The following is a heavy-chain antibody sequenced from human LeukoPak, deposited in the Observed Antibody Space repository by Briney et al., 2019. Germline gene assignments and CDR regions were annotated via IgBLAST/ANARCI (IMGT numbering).Heavy chain of an antibody. CDR2: IKQDGSEK. V-gene: IGHV3-7*03. D-gene: IGHD6-19*01. J-gene: IGHJ4*02. Sequence: GGSLRLSCAASGFTFNSYWMSWVRQAPGKGLEWVANIKQDGSEKYYVDSVKGRFTISRDNAKNSLDLQMNSLRVEDTAVYYCARLGPASSGWPESFDYWGQGTLVTVSS. CDR1: GFTFNSYW. CDR3: ARLGPASSGWPESFDY.